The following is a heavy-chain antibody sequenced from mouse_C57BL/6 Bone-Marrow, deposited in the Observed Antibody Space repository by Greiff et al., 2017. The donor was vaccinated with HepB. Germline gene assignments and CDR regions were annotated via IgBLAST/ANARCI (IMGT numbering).Heavy chain of an antibody. V-gene: IGHV1-55*01. J-gene: IGHJ4*01. Sequence: QVQLQQPGAELVKPGASVKMSCKASGYTFTSYWITWVKQRPGQGLEWIGDIYPGSGSTNYNEKFKSKATLTVDTSSSTAYMQRSSLTSEDSAVYYCARRPFGTVVAPYAMDYWGQGTSVTVSS. CDR1: GYTFTSYW. CDR2: IYPGSGST. D-gene: IGHD1-1*01. CDR3: ARRPFGTVVAPYAMDY.